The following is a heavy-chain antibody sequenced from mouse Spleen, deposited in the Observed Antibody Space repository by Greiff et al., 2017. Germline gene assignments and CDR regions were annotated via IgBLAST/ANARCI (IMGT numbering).Heavy chain of an antibody. CDR2: IDPETGGT. Sequence: VQLQQSGAELVRPGASVTLSCKASGYTFTDYEMHWVKQTPVHGLEWIGAIDPETGGTAYNQKFKGKATLTADKSSSTAYMELRSLTSEDSAVYYCTRSDYYGSWFAYWGQGTLVTVSA. J-gene: IGHJ3*01. CDR3: TRSDYYGSWFAY. D-gene: IGHD1-1*01. V-gene: IGHV1-15*01. CDR1: GYTFTDYE.